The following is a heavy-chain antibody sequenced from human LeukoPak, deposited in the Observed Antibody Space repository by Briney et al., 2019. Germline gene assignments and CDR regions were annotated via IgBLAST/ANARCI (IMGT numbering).Heavy chain of an antibody. V-gene: IGHV3-53*01. CDR2: IYSGGST. Sequence: GGSLRLSCAAPGFTVSSNYMSWVRQAPGKGLEWVSVIYSGGSTYYADSVKGRFTISRDNSKNTLYLQMNSLRAEDTAVYYCAKWGDYDVLTGYYVSDFWGQGTLVTVSS. J-gene: IGHJ4*02. D-gene: IGHD3-9*01. CDR3: AKWGDYDVLTGYYVSDF. CDR1: GFTVSSNY.